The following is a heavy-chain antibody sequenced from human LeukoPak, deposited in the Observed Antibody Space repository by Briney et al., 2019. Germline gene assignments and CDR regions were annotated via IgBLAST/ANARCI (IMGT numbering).Heavy chain of an antibody. CDR1: GFTFSSYP. CDR2: ISYVGSNK. J-gene: IGHJ3*02. Sequence: PGGSLRLSCAASGFTFSSYPMHWVRQAPGKGLEWVAVISYVGSNKYYADSVKGRFTISRDNSKNTLYLQMNNLRAEDTAVYYCARELVGYDAFDIWGQGTMVTVSS. CDR3: ARELVGYDAFDI. V-gene: IGHV3-30*04. D-gene: IGHD6-25*01.